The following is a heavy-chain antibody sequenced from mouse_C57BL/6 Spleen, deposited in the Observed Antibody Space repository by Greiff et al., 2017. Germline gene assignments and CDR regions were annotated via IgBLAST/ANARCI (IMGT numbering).Heavy chain of an antibody. V-gene: IGHV1-69*01. CDR1: GYTFTSYW. CDR3: ARYGNYLYAMDY. D-gene: IGHD2-1*01. J-gene: IGHJ4*01. CDR2: IDPSDSYT. Sequence: QVQLKQPGAELVMPGASVKLSCKASGYTFTSYWMHWVKQRPGQGLEWIGEIDPSDSYTNYNQKFKGKSTLTVDKSSSTAYMQLSSLTSEDSAVYYCARYGNYLYAMDYWGQGTSVTVSS.